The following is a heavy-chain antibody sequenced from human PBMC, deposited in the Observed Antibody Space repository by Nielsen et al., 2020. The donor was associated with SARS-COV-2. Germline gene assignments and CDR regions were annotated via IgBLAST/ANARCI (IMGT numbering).Heavy chain of an antibody. D-gene: IGHD3-16*01. V-gene: IGHV3-43*01. Sequence: GESLKISCAASGFTFYDYTMHWVRQAPGKGLEWVSLISWDGGSTYYADSVKGRFTISRDNSKNTVYLQMDSLRAEDTAVYYCAKDEGTRLSLHGMDVWGQGTTVTVSS. CDR3: AKDEGTRLSLHGMDV. CDR2: ISWDGGST. J-gene: IGHJ6*02. CDR1: GFTFYDYT.